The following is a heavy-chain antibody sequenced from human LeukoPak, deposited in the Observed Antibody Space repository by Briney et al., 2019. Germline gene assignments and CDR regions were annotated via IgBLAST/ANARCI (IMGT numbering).Heavy chain of an antibody. CDR1: GCTFTGYY. CDR3: ARDTGRTYYYDSSGYFDY. CDR2: INPNSGGT. D-gene: IGHD3-22*01. V-gene: IGHV1-2*02. J-gene: IGHJ4*02. Sequence: ASVKVSCKASGCTFTGYYIHWLRQAPGQGLEWMGFINPNSGGTNYAQKLQGRVTMTTDTSTSTAYMELRSLRSDDTAVYYCARDTGRTYYYDSSGYFDYWGQGTLVTVSS.